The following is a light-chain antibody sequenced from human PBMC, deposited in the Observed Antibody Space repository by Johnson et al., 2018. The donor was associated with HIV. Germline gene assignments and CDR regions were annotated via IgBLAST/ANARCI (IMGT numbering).Light chain of an antibody. CDR3: GTWDSRLSAYV. CDR1: SSNIGRNY. V-gene: IGLV1-51*01. CDR2: DNN. J-gene: IGLJ1*01. Sequence: QSVLTQAPSVSAAPGQKVTISCSGSSSNIGRNYVSWYQQLPGTAPKLLIFDNNKRPSGIPDRFSASKSGTSATLGITGLQTGDEADYYCGTWDSRLSAYVFGTGTKVTVL.